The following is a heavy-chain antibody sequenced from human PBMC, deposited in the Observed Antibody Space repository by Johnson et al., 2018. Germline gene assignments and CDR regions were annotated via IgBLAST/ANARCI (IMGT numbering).Heavy chain of an antibody. CDR1: GYTFTSYD. J-gene: IGHJ3*02. CDR3: ARNFYDSSGFAFDI. V-gene: IGHV1-8*01. CDR2: MNPNSGNT. D-gene: IGHD3-22*01. Sequence: QVQLVQSGAEVKKPGASVKVSCKASGYTFTSYDINWVRQATGQGLEWMGWMNPNSGNTGYAQKFQGRVTMTRTTSISTAYMELSSLRSEDTAVYYCARNFYDSSGFAFDIWGQGTMVTVSS.